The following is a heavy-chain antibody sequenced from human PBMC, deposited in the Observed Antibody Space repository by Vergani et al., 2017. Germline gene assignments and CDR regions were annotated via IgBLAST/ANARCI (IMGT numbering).Heavy chain of an antibody. CDR1: GGTFSSYA. Sequence: QVQLVQSGAEVKKPGSSVKVSCKASGGTFSSYAISWVRQAPGQGLEWMGGIIPIFGTANYAQKFQGRVTITADESTSTAYMELSSLRSEDTAVYYCAGGDEYYDSSGYPPGWFDPWGQGTLVTVSS. D-gene: IGHD3-22*01. CDR2: IIPIFGTA. CDR3: AGGDEYYDSSGYPPGWFDP. V-gene: IGHV1-69*01. J-gene: IGHJ5*02.